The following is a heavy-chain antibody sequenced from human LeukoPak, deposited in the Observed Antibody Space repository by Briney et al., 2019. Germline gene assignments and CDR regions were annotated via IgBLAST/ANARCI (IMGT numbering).Heavy chain of an antibody. V-gene: IGHV3-7*03. Sequence: GGSLRLSCAASGFTFSSYWMTWVRQAPGKGLEWVANIKQDGSKKNYVDSVKGRFTISRDNAKNSLYLLMNSLRAEDTAVYYCATPLDYYDSSGYHQGGDWGQGTLVTVSS. D-gene: IGHD3-22*01. J-gene: IGHJ4*02. CDR3: ATPLDYYDSSGYHQGGD. CDR2: IKQDGSKK. CDR1: GFTFSSYW.